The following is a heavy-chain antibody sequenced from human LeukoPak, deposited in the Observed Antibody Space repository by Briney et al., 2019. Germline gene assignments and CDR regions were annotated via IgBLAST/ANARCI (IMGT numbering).Heavy chain of an antibody. D-gene: IGHD3-10*01. CDR3: ARKTYYYNSGSFRSDY. V-gene: IGHV4-38-2*02. CDR2: IYHSGST. CDR1: GGSISSYY. J-gene: IGHJ4*02. Sequence: SETLSLTCTVSGGSISSYYWGWIRQPPGKGLEWMGSIYHSGSTSYNPSLESRVTMSVDTSRNQFSLSLSSVTAADTAVYYCARKTYYYNSGSFRSDYWGQGTLVTVSS.